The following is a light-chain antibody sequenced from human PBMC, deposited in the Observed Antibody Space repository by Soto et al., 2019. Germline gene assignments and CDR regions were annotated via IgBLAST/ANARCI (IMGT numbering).Light chain of an antibody. CDR2: DAS. CDR1: QSISTR. J-gene: IGKJ1*01. Sequence: DIQMTQSPSTLSASVGDRVTITCRASQSISTRLAWYQQKPGKVPKLLIYDASSLESGVPSRFSGSASGTEFTLTISSLQPDDFATYYCQQYNSYSTFGQGTKVEIK. CDR3: QQYNSYST. V-gene: IGKV1-5*01.